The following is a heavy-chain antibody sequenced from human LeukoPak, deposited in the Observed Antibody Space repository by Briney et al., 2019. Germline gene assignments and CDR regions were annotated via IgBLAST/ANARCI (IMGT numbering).Heavy chain of an antibody. D-gene: IGHD2-21*01. CDR1: VYTFTGYN. CDR2: LSPNSGDT. Sequence: ASVKVSCKASVYTFTGYNMHWVRQAPGQDLEWMGWLSPNSGDTKLAQKFQGRVTVPSDTSISTAYMELRRLTSDDPAVYYCVRAIAISSWYLAYWGQGTLVTVSS. V-gene: IGHV1-2*02. CDR3: VRAIAISSWYLAY. J-gene: IGHJ4*02.